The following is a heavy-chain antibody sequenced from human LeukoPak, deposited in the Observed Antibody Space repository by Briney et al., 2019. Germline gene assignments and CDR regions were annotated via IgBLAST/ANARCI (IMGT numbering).Heavy chain of an antibody. CDR2: ISSSSSTI. CDR1: GFTFSSYN. J-gene: IGHJ3*02. D-gene: IGHD3-3*01. Sequence: GGSLRLSCAASGFTFSSYNINWVRQAPGKGLEWVSYISSSSSTIYYVESVKGRFTISRDNSKNTLYLQMNSLRAEDTAVYYCAKVPRPPWSAFDMWGQGTMVTVSS. CDR3: AKVPRPPWSAFDM. V-gene: IGHV3-48*01.